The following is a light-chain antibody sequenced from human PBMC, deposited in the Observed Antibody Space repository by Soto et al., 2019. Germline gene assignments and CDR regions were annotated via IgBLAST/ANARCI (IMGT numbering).Light chain of an antibody. CDR3: QHYPSSPLST. Sequence: DIVLTQSPGTLSLSLGERATLSCRASQSVGGYLAWYQQKPGQAPSLLIYDASSRDTGIPESFSGSGSGTDFTLTISRLEPEDFAVYYCQHYPSSPLSTFGHGTNLEIK. J-gene: IGKJ2*01. CDR1: QSVGGY. CDR2: DAS. V-gene: IGKV3-20*01.